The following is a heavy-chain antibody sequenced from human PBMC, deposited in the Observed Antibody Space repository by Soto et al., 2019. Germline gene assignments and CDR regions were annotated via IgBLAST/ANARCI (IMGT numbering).Heavy chain of an antibody. CDR1: GGTFSSYA. J-gene: IGHJ3*02. D-gene: IGHD3-10*01. CDR2: IIPIFGTA. V-gene: IGHV1-69*13. CDR3: AREGGYGSGSYYRNDAFDI. Sequence: SVKVSCKASGGTFSSYAISWLRQAPGQGLEWMGGIIPIFGTANYAQKFQGRVTITADESTSTAYMELSSLRSEDTAVYYCAREGGYGSGSYYRNDAFDIWGQGTMVTVSS.